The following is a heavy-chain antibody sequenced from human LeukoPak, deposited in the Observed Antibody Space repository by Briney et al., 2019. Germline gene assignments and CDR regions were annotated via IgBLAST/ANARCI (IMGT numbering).Heavy chain of an antibody. V-gene: IGHV3-33*08. Sequence: PGRSLRLSCAASGFTFSSYGMHWVRQAPGKGLEWVAVIWYDGSNKYYADSVKGRFTISRDNSKNTLYLQMNSLRAEDTAVYYCARDQQWLVRPKGFDYWGQGTLVTVSS. CDR1: GFTFSSYG. CDR3: ARDQQWLVRPKGFDY. CDR2: IWYDGSNK. D-gene: IGHD6-19*01. J-gene: IGHJ4*02.